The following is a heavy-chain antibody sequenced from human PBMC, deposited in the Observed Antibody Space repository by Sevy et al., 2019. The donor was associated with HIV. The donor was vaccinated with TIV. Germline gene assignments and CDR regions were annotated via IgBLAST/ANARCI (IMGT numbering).Heavy chain of an antibody. J-gene: IGHJ6*02. V-gene: IGHV1-24*01. D-gene: IGHD3-3*01. CDR2: FDPEDGET. CDR3: ATLDFWSDHPFYGTDV. CDR1: GYTLTKLP. Sequence: ASVKVSCKVSGYTLTKLPMNWVRQAAGKGLEWTGGFDPEDGETIYAQNFQGRVTMTEDTSSDTAYMELSSLRSEDTAVYYCATLDFWSDHPFYGTDVWGQGTTVTVSS.